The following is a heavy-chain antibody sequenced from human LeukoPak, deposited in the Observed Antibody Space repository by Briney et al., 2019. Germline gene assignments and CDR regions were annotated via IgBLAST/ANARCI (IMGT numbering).Heavy chain of an antibody. D-gene: IGHD3-10*01. CDR3: AREMVRGVWFDP. CDR2: IYYSGNT. CDR1: GGSISSGGYS. J-gene: IGHJ5*02. Sequence: SETLSLTCAVSGGSISSGGYSWSWIRQPPGKGLEWIGYIYYSGNTYNNPSLKSRVTISVDTSKNQFSLKLSSVTAADTAVYYCAREMVRGVWFDPWGQGTLVTVSS. V-gene: IGHV4-30-4*07.